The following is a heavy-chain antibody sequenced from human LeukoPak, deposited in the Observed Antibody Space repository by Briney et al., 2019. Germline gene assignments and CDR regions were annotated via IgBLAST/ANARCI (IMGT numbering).Heavy chain of an antibody. V-gene: IGHV1-46*01. Sequence: ASVKVSCKASGYTFTSYYMHWVRQAPGQGLEWMGIINPSGGSTSYAQKFQGRVTMTRDMSTSTVYMELSGLRSEDTAVYYCSRYLFEIRFLEWLLSDYYYYYMDVWGKGTTVTVSS. CDR3: SRYLFEIRFLEWLLSDYYYYYMDV. D-gene: IGHD3-3*01. CDR2: INPSGGST. CDR1: GYTFTSYY. J-gene: IGHJ6*03.